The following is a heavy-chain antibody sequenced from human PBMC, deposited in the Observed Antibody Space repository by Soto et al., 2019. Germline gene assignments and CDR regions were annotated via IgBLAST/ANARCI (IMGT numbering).Heavy chain of an antibody. CDR3: AKDSWYFDL. Sequence: GGSLRLSCEASGFVFTNFWVHWVRHVPGKGLVWVARIDTSGHSTNYAESVKGRFTISRDNAKNTVSLQMNSLRVEDTGVYYCAKDSWYFDLWSQGSQVTVSS. V-gene: IGHV3-74*01. J-gene: IGHJ4*02. CDR2: IDTSGHST. D-gene: IGHD6-13*01. CDR1: GFVFTNFW.